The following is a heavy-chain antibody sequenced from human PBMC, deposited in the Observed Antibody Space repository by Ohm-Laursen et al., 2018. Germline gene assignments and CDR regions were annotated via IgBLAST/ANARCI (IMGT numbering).Heavy chain of an antibody. CDR3: AKYRYSSGWRNDAFDI. J-gene: IGHJ3*02. CDR1: GFTFDDYA. CDR2: ISRNSGSI. V-gene: IGHV3-9*01. Sequence: SLRLSCAAFGFTFDDYAMHWVQQAPGKGLEWVSGISRNSGSIGYADSVKGRFTISRDNAKNSLYLQMNSLRAEDTALYYCAKYRYSSGWRNDAFDIWGQGTMVTVSS. D-gene: IGHD6-19*01.